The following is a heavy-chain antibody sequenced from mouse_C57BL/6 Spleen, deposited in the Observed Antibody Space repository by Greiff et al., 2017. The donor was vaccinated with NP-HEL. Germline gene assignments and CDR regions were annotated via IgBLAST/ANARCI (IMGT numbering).Heavy chain of an antibody. CDR3: ARGGILGYFDY. Sequence: VQLKQPGAELVRPGSSVKLSCKASGYTFTSYWMHWVKQRPIQGLEWIGNIDPSDSETHYNQKFKDKATLTVDKSSSTAYMQLSSLTSEDSAVYYCARGGILGYFDYWGQGTTLTVSS. V-gene: IGHV1-52*01. J-gene: IGHJ2*01. CDR2: IDPSDSET. CDR1: GYTFTSYW. D-gene: IGHD4-1*01.